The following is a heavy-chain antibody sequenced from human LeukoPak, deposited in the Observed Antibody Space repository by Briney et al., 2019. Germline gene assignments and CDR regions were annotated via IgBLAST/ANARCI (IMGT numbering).Heavy chain of an antibody. Sequence: ASVKVSCKASGYTFTSYGINWVRQAPGQGLEWMGGIIPIFGTAKYAQKFQGRVTITADKSTSTAYMELSSLRSEDTAVYYCARQSNSYRNFDYWGQGTLVTVSS. J-gene: IGHJ4*02. V-gene: IGHV1-69*06. D-gene: IGHD6-6*01. CDR2: IIPIFGTA. CDR3: ARQSNSYRNFDY. CDR1: GYTFTSYG.